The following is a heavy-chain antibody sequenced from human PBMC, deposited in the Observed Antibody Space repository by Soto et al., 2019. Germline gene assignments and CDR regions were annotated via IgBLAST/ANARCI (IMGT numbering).Heavy chain of an antibody. Sequence: SETLSLTCAVYGGSYSGYYWSWIRQPPGKGLEWIGEINHSGSTNYNPSLKSRVTISVDTSKNQFSLKLSSVTAADTAVYYCARWPFHYYGMDVWGQGTTVTVSS. CDR2: INHSGST. CDR1: GGSYSGYY. V-gene: IGHV4-34*01. J-gene: IGHJ6*02. CDR3: ARWPFHYYGMDV.